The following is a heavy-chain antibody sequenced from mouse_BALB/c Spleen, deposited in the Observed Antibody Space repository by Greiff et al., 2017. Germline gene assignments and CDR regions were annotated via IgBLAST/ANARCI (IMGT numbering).Heavy chain of an antibody. CDR3: TRGRVYDGPLFDY. J-gene: IGHJ2*01. CDR2: IYPGNSDT. V-gene: IGHV1-5*01. D-gene: IGHD2-12*01. Sequence: EVQLQESGTVLARPGASVKMSCKASGYSFTSYWMHWVKQRPGQGLEWIGAIYPGNSDTSYNQKFKGKAKLTAVTSASTAYMELSSLTNEDSAVYYCTRGRVYDGPLFDYWGQGTTLTVSS. CDR1: GYSFTSYW.